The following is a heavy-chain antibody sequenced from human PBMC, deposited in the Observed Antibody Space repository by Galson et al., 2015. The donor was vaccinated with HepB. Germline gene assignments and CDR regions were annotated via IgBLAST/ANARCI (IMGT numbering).Heavy chain of an antibody. CDR2: ISSSSSYI. J-gene: IGHJ4*02. V-gene: IGHV3-21*01. Sequence: SLRLSCAASGFTFSSYSMNWVRQAPGKGLEWVSSISSSSSYIYYADSVKGRFTISRDNAKNSLYLQMNSLRAEDTAVYYCARDGITMVRGAHDYWGQGALVTVSS. CDR1: GFTFSSYS. D-gene: IGHD3-10*01. CDR3: ARDGITMVRGAHDY.